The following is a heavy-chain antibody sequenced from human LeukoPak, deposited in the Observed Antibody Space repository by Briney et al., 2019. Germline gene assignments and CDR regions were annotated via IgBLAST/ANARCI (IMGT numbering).Heavy chain of an antibody. CDR1: GYSISSGYY. Sequence: SETLSLTCTVSGYSISSGYYWGWIRQPPGKGLEWIGSIYHSGSTYYNPSLKSRVTISVDTSKNQFSLKLSSVTAADTAVYYCASGVATSGLGWGQGTLVTVSS. CDR3: ASGVATSGLG. D-gene: IGHD3/OR15-3a*01. CDR2: IYHSGST. V-gene: IGHV4-38-2*02. J-gene: IGHJ4*02.